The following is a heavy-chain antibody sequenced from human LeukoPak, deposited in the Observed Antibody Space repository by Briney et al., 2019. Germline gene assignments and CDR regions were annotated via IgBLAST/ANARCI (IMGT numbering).Heavy chain of an antibody. J-gene: IGHJ1*01. CDR2: IKSDGKT. D-gene: IGHD3-22*01. CDR3: ARAPSEVGGYYPEYFRH. Sequence: GGTLRLSCEASGFTFSRYWMHWVRHAPGKGLVWVSRIKSDGKTNYADSVKGRFTISRDNAKNTVSLQMDSLRAEDTGVYYCARAPSEVGGYYPEYFRHWGQGTLVTVSS. V-gene: IGHV3-74*01. CDR1: GFTFSRYW.